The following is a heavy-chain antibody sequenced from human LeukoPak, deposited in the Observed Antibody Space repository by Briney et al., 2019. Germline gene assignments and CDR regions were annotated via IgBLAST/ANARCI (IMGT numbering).Heavy chain of an antibody. Sequence: SETLSLTCTVSGGSVSSGSHYWSWIRQPPGKGLEWIGCIYYSGSTNYTPSLKSRVTTSVDTSENQFSLKLSSVTAADTAVYYCARDRYYYDSGSYFYFDLWGRGTLVTVSS. CDR1: GGSVSSGSHY. V-gene: IGHV4-61*01. J-gene: IGHJ2*01. D-gene: IGHD3-22*01. CDR3: ARDRYYYDSGSYFYFDL. CDR2: IYYSGST.